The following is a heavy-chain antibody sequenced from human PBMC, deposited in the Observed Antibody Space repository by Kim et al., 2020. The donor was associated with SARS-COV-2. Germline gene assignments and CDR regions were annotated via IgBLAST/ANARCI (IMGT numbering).Heavy chain of an antibody. J-gene: IGHJ3*02. D-gene: IGHD3-22*01. CDR1: GGSISSSSYY. V-gene: IGHV4-39*01. CDR3: ARRIYYYDSSGYYFGAFDI. Sequence: SETLSLTCTVSGGSISSSSYYWGWIRQPPGKGLEWIGSIYYSGSTYYNPSLKSRVTISVDTSKNQFSLKLSSVTAADTAVYYCARRIYYYDSSGYYFGAFDIWGQGTMVTVSS. CDR2: IYYSGST.